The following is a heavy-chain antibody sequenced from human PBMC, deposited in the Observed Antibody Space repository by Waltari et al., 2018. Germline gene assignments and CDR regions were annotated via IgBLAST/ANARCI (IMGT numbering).Heavy chain of an antibody. CDR2: IRSKAYGGTT. Sequence: EVQLVESGGGLVQPGRSLRLSCTASGFTFGDYAMSWFRQAPGKGLEWVGFIRSKAYGGTTEYAASVKGRFTISRDDSKSIAYLQMNSLKTEDTAVYYCSSSSWYYYYYGMDVWGQGTTVTVSS. CDR1: GFTFGDYA. V-gene: IGHV3-49*03. CDR3: SSSSWYYYYYGMDV. J-gene: IGHJ6*02. D-gene: IGHD6-13*01.